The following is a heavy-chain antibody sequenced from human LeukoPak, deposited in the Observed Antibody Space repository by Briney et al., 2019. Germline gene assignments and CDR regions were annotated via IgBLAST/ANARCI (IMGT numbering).Heavy chain of an antibody. CDR3: ASGGYSSGRHYYYMDV. V-gene: IGHV1-2*02. J-gene: IGHJ6*03. CDR1: GYTFTGYY. CDR2: INPNSGGT. D-gene: IGHD6-19*01. Sequence: GASVKVSCKASGYTFTGYYMHWVRQAPGQGLEWMGWINPNSGGTNYAQKFQGRVTMTRDTSISTAYMELSRLRSDDTAVYYCASGGYSSGRHYYYMDVWGKGTTVTVSS.